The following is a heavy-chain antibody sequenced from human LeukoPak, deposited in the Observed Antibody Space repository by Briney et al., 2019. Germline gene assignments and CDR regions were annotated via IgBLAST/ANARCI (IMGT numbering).Heavy chain of an antibody. J-gene: IGHJ6*03. CDR2: INHSGST. D-gene: IGHD3-22*01. CDR1: GGSFSGYY. V-gene: IGHV4-34*01. CDR3: ARGRITMIVVVTLYYYYYYMDV. Sequence: SETLPLTCVVCGGSFSGYYWSWIRQPPGKGLEWIGEINHSGSTNYNPSLRSRVTISVDTSKNQFSLKLSSVTAADTAVYYCARGRITMIVVVTLYYYYYYMDVWGKGTTVTVSS.